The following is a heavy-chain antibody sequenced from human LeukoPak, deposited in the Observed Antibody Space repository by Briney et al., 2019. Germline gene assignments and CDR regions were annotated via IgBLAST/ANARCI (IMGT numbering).Heavy chain of an antibody. Sequence: GASVKVSCKVSGYTLTESPIHWVRQAPGKGLEWMGGIIPIFGTANYAQKFQGRVTITADESTSTAYMELSSLRSEDTAVYYCARLEMATTGDHWGQGTLVTVSS. J-gene: IGHJ4*02. CDR1: GYTLTESP. CDR2: IIPIFGTA. V-gene: IGHV1-69*13. CDR3: ARLEMATTGDH. D-gene: IGHD5-24*01.